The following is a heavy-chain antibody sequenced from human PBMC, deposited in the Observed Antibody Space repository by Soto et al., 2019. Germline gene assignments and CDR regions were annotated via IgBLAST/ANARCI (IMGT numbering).Heavy chain of an antibody. CDR2: INPNSGGT. Sequence: ASVKVSCKASGGTFSGYAVSWVRQAPGQGLEWMGWINPNSGGTNYAQKFQGRVTMTRDTSISTAYMELRRLRSDDTAVYYCARVRQWLAAYYYYYYGMDVWGQGTTVTVSS. CDR1: GGTFSGYA. CDR3: ARVRQWLAAYYYYYYGMDV. D-gene: IGHD6-19*01. V-gene: IGHV1-2*02. J-gene: IGHJ6*02.